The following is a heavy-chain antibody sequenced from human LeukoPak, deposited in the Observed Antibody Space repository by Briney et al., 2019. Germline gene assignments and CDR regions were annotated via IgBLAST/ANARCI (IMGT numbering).Heavy chain of an antibody. V-gene: IGHV3-23*01. J-gene: IGHJ4*02. CDR2: VSGSGVTT. Sequence: PGGSLRLSCAASGFTFSSYAMTWVRQAPGKGLEWVSAVSGSGVTTYYGDSVKGRFTVSRANSKNMVYLQMDSLRAGDTAVYYCATEGTDYGDYYGGYFDNWGQGTLVTVSS. D-gene: IGHD4-17*01. CDR3: ATEGTDYGDYYGGYFDN. CDR1: GFTFSSYA.